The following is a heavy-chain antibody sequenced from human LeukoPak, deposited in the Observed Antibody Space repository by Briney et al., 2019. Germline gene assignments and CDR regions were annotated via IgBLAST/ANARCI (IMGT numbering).Heavy chain of an antibody. CDR1: GGSISYYY. CDR2: IYYSGST. V-gene: IGHV4-59*01. CDR3: ARERSPGSYYDAFDI. D-gene: IGHD1-26*01. Sequence: SETLSLTCTVSGGSISYYYWSWIRQPPGKGLEWIGYIYYSGSTNYNPSLKSRVTISVDTSQNQFSLKLSSVTAADTALYYSARERSPGSYYDAFDIWGQGTMVTVPS. J-gene: IGHJ3*02.